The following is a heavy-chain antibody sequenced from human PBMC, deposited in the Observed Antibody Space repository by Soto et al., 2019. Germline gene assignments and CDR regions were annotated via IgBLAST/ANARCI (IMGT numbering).Heavy chain of an antibody. CDR1: GFTFSYYW. CDR3: ARGGRWACDI. CDR2: IHRAGRST. V-gene: IGHV3-74*01. J-gene: IGHJ3*02. Sequence: EVQLVESGGGLVQPGGSLRLSCAASGFTFSYYWMHWVRQAPGKGLVWVSRIHRAGRSTTYEDSVKGRFTISRDNARNTVYLQMNSRIVEDTAVYYCARGGRWACDIWGQGTVVTVSS.